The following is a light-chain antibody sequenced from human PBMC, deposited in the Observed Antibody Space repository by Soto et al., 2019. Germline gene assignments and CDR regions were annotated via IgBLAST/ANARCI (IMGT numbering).Light chain of an antibody. J-gene: IGKJ4*01. Sequence: DIQMTQSPSTLSASVGDRVTITCRASQSISSWLAWYQQKPGKAPKLLIYDASSLERGVPSRFSGSGSDTEFTLTINNLQPDDFATYHCQQYNRYSLTFGGGTKVDIK. CDR1: QSISSW. CDR2: DAS. CDR3: QQYNRYSLT. V-gene: IGKV1-5*01.